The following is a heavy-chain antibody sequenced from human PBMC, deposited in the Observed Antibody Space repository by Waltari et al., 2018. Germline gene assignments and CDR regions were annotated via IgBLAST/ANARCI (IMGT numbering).Heavy chain of an antibody. CDR1: GYTFTGYY. J-gene: IGHJ5*02. CDR2: INPNTGDT. CDR3: ARDWGYYSDTSGYPSNWFGP. V-gene: IGHV1-2*02. Sequence: QVQLVQSGAEVKKPGASVKVSCKASGYTFTGYYFHWVRQAPGQGLEWMGRINPNTGDTTYAKEFQGRVTMTRDTSISTAYMELTSLRSEDTAVYYCARDWGYYSDTSGYPSNWFGPWGQGTLVTVSS. D-gene: IGHD3-22*01.